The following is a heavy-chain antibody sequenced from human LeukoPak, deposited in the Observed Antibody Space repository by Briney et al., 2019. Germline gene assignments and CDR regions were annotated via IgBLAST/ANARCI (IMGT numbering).Heavy chain of an antibody. D-gene: IGHD2-2*01. CDR2: ISSSTTI. CDR3: ATYSSSNGREFQY. Sequence: GGSLRLSCAASGFTFSNYSMNWVRQAPGKGLEWVSYISSSTTIYYADSVKGRFTISRDNAKNSLYLQMNSLRAEDTAVYYCATYSSSNGREFQYWGQGTLVTVSS. V-gene: IGHV3-48*04. J-gene: IGHJ1*01. CDR1: GFTFSNYS.